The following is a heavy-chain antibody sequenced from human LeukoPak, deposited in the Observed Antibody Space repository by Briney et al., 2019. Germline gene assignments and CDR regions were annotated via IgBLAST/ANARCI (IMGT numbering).Heavy chain of an antibody. CDR3: VRVGYRSAIHH. CDR1: GYTFTTFD. J-gene: IGHJ1*01. CDR2: MNPNSGNT. V-gene: IGHV1-8*01. Sequence: ASVKVSCKASGYTFTTFDINWVRQVAGQGPEWMGWMNPNSGNTGYAQSFQGRVTMTGNTSISTAYMELSSLRSDDTAMYFCVRVGYRSAIHHWGQGSLVTVSS. D-gene: IGHD6-13*01.